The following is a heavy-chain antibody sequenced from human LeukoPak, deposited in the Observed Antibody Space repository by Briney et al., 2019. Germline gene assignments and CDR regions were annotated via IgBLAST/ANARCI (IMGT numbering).Heavy chain of an antibody. CDR2: IYPGDSDT. CDR1: GYSFTSYW. D-gene: IGHD3-22*01. Sequence: GESLKISCKGSGYSFTSYWIGWVRQMPGKGLEWMGIIYPGDSDTRYSPSFQGQVTISADKSISTAYLQWSSLKASDTAMYYCASSRAGYYYDSSGYPPIGVVFDYWGQGTLVTVSS. J-gene: IGHJ4*02. CDR3: ASSRAGYYYDSSGYPPIGVVFDY. V-gene: IGHV5-51*01.